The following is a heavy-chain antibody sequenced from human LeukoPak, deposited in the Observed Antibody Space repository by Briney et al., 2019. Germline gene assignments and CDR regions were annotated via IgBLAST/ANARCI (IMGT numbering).Heavy chain of an antibody. V-gene: IGHV4-39*07. J-gene: IGHJ4*02. CDR2: IYYSGST. D-gene: IGHD6-13*01. Sequence: PSETLSLTGTVSGGSISSSSYYWGWIRQPPGQGLEWIGSIYYSGSTYYNPSLKSRVTISVDTSKNQFSLKLSSVTAADTAVYYCARSYSSSWYDYWGQGTLVTVSS. CDR3: ARSYSSSWYDY. CDR1: GGSISSSSYY.